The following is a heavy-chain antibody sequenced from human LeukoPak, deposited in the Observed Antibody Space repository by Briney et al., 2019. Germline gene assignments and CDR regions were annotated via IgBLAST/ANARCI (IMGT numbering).Heavy chain of an antibody. CDR1: GFTFSSYE. CDR3: AREYLGPYYYHYMDV. V-gene: IGHV3-48*03. CDR2: ISSSGSTI. J-gene: IGHJ6*03. Sequence: GGSLRLSCAASGFTFSSYEMNWVRQAPGKGLEWVSYISSSGSTIYYADSVKGRFTISRDNAKNSLYLQMNSLRAEDTAVYYCAREYLGPYYYHYMDVWGKGTTVTVSS. D-gene: IGHD3-10*01.